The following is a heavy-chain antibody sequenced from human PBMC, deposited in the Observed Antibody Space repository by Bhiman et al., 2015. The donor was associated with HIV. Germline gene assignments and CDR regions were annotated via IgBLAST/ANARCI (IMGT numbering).Heavy chain of an antibody. CDR3: VPFNWNYGGYFDY. CDR2: VSGSGDST. V-gene: IGHV3-23*01. D-gene: IGHD1-7*01. J-gene: IGHJ4*02. CDR1: GFTFRSYA. Sequence: EVQLLESGGDLVQPGGSLRLSCAASGFTFRSYAMSWVRQAPGKGLEWVSAVSGSGDSTYYADSVKGRFTISRDNFKNTLYLQMKSLRAEDTAVYYCVPFNWNYGGYFDYWGQGTSVTVSS.